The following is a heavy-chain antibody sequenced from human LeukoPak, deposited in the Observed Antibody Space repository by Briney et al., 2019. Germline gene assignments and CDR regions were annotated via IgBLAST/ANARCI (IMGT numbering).Heavy chain of an antibody. CDR3: ARESQEGAFDY. J-gene: IGHJ4*02. V-gene: IGHV1-3*01. Sequence: EASVNVSCKASGYTFTSYAMHWVRQAPGQRLEWMGWINAGNGNTKYSQKFQGRVTITRDTSASTAYMELSSLRSEDTAVYYCARESQEGAFDYWGQGTLVTVSS. CDR2: INAGNGNT. CDR1: GYTFTSYA.